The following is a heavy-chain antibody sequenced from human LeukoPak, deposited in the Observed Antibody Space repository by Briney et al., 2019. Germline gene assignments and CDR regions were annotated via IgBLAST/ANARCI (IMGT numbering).Heavy chain of an antibody. CDR1: GWTKSKYY. V-gene: IGHV4-59*01. Sequence: SETLSLTCSVSGWTKSKYYWGWIRQAPGRGLEWIGYIHYTATTNDNPSLQSRVTMSVDRSKNQFSLKLTSVTAADTAVYYCARCLSIHYYSSGSRVAFDIWGQGTGVTVSS. CDR3: ARCLSIHYYSSGSRVAFDI. J-gene: IGHJ3*02. CDR2: IHYTATT. D-gene: IGHD3-22*01.